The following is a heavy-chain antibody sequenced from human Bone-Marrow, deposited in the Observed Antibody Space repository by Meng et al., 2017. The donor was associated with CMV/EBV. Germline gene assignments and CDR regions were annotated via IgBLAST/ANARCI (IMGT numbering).Heavy chain of an antibody. CDR2: INHSGST. V-gene: IGHV4-34*01. CDR1: GFTFSDYY. CDR3: AREVFSSRANDY. D-gene: IGHD2-15*01. Sequence: ESLKISCAASGFTFSDYYMSWIRQAPGKGLEWIGEINHSGSTNYNPSLKSRVTISVDTSKNQFSLKLSSVTAADTAVYYCAREVFSSRANDYWGQGTLVTVSS. J-gene: IGHJ4*02.